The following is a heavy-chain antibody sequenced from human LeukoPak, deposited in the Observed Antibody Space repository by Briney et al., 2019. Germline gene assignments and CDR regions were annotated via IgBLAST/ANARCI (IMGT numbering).Heavy chain of an antibody. CDR2: FNPNSGGT. D-gene: IGHD3-16*02. CDR1: GYTFTGYY. J-gene: IGHJ4*02. V-gene: IGHV1-2*02. CDR3: ARVYDYVWGSYRSFDY. Sequence: GASVKVSCKASGYTFTGYYMHWVRQAPGQGLEWMGWFNPNSGGTNYAQKFQGRVTMTRDTSISTAYMELSRLRSDDTAVYYCARVYDYVWGSYRSFDYWGQGTLVTVSS.